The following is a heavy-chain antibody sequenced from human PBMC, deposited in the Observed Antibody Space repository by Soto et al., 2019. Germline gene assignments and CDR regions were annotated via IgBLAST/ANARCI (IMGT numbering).Heavy chain of an antibody. J-gene: IGHJ6*02. CDR3: EKADCSSTSCHLQRINYYYYGMDV. V-gene: IGHV3-30*18. CDR1: GFTFSSYC. D-gene: IGHD2-2*01. Sequence: GGSLRLSCAASGFTFSSYCMHWVRQAPGKGLEWVAVISYDGSNKYYADSVKGRFTISRDNSKNTLYLQMNSLRAEDTAVYYCEKADCSSTSCHLQRINYYYYGMDVWGQGTTVTV. CDR2: ISYDGSNK.